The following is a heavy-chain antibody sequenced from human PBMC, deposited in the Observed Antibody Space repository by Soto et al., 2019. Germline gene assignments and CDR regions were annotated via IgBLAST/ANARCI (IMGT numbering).Heavy chain of an antibody. CDR3: ARGGARGYYYYGMDV. D-gene: IGHD3-10*01. V-gene: IGHV3-13*01. CDR2: IGTAGDT. Sequence: PGGSLRLSCAASGFTFSSYDMYWVRQATGKGLEWVSAIGTAGDTYYPGSVKGRFTISRENAKNSLYLQMNSLRAGDTAVYYCARGGARGYYYYGMDVWGQGTTVTVSS. J-gene: IGHJ6*02. CDR1: GFTFSSYD.